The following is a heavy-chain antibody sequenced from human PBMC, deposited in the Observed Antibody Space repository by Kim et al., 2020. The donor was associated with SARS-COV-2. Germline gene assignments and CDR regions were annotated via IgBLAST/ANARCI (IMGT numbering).Heavy chain of an antibody. D-gene: IGHD3-3*01. CDR3: EKDPSCGYYTCHSNFDY. CDR2: NSGSGGAT. J-gene: IGHJ4*01. Sequence: GGSLRLSCAASGFTFSSYAMSWVRQAPGKGLEGVSANSGSGGATFYADSVMGRFTISRHNSKNTLYLQMNSLSAEDAALFYCEKDPSCGYYTCHSNFDY. CDR1: GFTFSSYA. V-gene: IGHV3-23*01.